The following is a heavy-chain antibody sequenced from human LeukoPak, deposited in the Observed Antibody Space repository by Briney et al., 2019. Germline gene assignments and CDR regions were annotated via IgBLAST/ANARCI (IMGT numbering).Heavy chain of an antibody. Sequence: GGSLRLSCAASGFTFSSYAMHWVRQAPGKGLEWVAVISYDGSNKYYADSVKGRFTISRDNSKNTLYLQMNSLRAEDTAVYYCAKEKGYSGYDYEYYYGMDVWGQGTTVTVSS. J-gene: IGHJ6*02. V-gene: IGHV3-30*04. CDR1: GFTFSSYA. CDR3: AKEKGYSGYDYEYYYGMDV. CDR2: ISYDGSNK. D-gene: IGHD5-12*01.